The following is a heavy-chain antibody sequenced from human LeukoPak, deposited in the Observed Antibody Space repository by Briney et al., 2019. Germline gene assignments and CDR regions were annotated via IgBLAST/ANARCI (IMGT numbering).Heavy chain of an antibody. CDR3: ARDHELGYCSGGSCYSGSFDY. J-gene: IGHJ4*02. Sequence: ASVKVSCKASGGTFSSYAISWVRQAPGQGLEWMGGIIPIFGTANYAQKFQGRVTITADESTSTAYMELSSLRPEDTAVYYCARDHELGYCSGGSCYSGSFDYWGQGTLVTVSS. CDR1: GGTFSSYA. CDR2: IIPIFGTA. V-gene: IGHV1-69*13. D-gene: IGHD2-15*01.